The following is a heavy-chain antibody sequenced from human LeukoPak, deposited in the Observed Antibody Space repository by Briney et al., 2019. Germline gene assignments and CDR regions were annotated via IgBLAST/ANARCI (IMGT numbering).Heavy chain of an antibody. Sequence: PSQTLSLTCTVSGGSISSGTYYWSWIRQPAGKGLEWIGRIYTSGSTNYNPSLKSRVTISVDTSKNQFSLKLSSVTAADTAVYYCARETLDIAAAGTLDPDYWGQGTLVTVSS. CDR2: IYTSGST. D-gene: IGHD6-13*01. J-gene: IGHJ4*02. CDR3: ARETLDIAAAGTLDPDY. CDR1: GGSISSGTYY. V-gene: IGHV4-61*02.